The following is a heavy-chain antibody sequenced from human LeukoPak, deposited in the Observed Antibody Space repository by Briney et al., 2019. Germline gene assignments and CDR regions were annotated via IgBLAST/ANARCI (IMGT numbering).Heavy chain of an antibody. CDR3: ARDRVLLWFGEYDY. J-gene: IGHJ4*02. D-gene: IGHD3-10*01. CDR1: GYTFTSYG. Sequence: ASVKVSCKASGYTFTSYGISWVRQAPGQGLEWMGWISAYNGNTNYAQKLQGRVTMTTGTSTSTAYMELRSLRSDDTAVYYCARDRVLLWFGEYDYWGQGTLVTVSS. V-gene: IGHV1-18*01. CDR2: ISAYNGNT.